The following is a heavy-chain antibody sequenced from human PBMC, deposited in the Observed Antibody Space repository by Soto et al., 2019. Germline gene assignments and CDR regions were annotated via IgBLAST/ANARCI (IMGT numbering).Heavy chain of an antibody. J-gene: IGHJ4*02. V-gene: IGHV1-18*01. Sequence: SVKVSCKASGYTFTSYGITWVRQAPGQGLEWMGWISAYNGNTNYAQKLQGRVTMTTDTSTSTAYMELRSLRSDDTAVYYCARSYSSGWYSDYWGQGTLVTVSS. CDR2: ISAYNGNT. CDR3: ARSYSSGWYSDY. CDR1: GYTFTSYG. D-gene: IGHD6-19*01.